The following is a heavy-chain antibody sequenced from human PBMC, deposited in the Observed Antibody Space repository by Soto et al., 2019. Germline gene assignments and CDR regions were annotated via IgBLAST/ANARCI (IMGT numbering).Heavy chain of an antibody. D-gene: IGHD4-4*01. V-gene: IGHV3-23*01. Sequence: EVHLLESGGHLVQPGDSLTLSCAASGFTFSDYAMTWVRQAPGKGLEWVSVIGGRGDGIQYADSVKGRFTVSRDNSRDTLLLQMNSLGAEDTAVYYCAKDSNKYSSSLRGRYFDYWGQGIGVTVSS. J-gene: IGHJ4*02. CDR2: IGGRGDGI. CDR3: AKDSNKYSSSLRGRYFDY. CDR1: GFTFSDYA.